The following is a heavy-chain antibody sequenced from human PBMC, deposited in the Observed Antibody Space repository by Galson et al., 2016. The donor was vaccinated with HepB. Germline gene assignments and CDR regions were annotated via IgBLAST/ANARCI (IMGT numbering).Heavy chain of an antibody. Sequence: SLRLSCAASGFTFSSYAMNWVRQPPGKGLEWVSSISGSGGTTYYADSLKGRFTISRYNSKSTLDLQMNSLRAEDTAVYYCAKGAYSLPENFRHWGQGTLVTVSS. CDR3: AKGAYSLPENFRH. J-gene: IGHJ1*01. D-gene: IGHD2-15*01. CDR1: GFTFSSYA. V-gene: IGHV3-23*01. CDR2: ISGSGGTT.